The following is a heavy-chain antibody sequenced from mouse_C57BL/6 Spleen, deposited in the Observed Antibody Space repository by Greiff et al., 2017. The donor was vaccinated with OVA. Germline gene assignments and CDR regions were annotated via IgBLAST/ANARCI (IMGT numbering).Heavy chain of an antibody. V-gene: IGHV1-74*01. D-gene: IGHD1-1*01. Sequence: QVQLQQPGAELVKPGASVKVSCKASGYTFTSYWMHWVKQRPGQGLEWIGRIHPSDSDTNYNQKFKGKATLTVDKSSSTAYMQLSSLTSEDSAVYYCAIEGGDDYGSSDYYAMDYWGQGTSVTVSS. J-gene: IGHJ4*01. CDR1: GYTFTSYW. CDR2: IHPSDSDT. CDR3: AIEGGDDYGSSDYYAMDY.